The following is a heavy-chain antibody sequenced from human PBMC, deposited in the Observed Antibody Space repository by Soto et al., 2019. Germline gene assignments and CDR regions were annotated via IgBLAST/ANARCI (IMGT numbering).Heavy chain of an antibody. D-gene: IGHD2-21*02. CDR3: ARGCSGDWIFDY. CDR1: GYTFRSYG. Sequence: ASVKVSCKASGYTFRSYGISWVRQAPLQGLEWVGWISAYNGDTHYAPKFQDRITLTTDTSTDTAYMELSSLRLDDTAVYYCARGCSGDWIFDYWGQGTRVTVSS. CDR2: ISAYNGDT. V-gene: IGHV1-18*04. J-gene: IGHJ4*02.